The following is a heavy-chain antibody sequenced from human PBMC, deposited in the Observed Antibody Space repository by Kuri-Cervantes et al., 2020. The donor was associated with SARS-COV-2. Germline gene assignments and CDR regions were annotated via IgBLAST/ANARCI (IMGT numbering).Heavy chain of an antibody. CDR3: AREDSSGDYFDY. D-gene: IGHD3-22*01. Sequence: ESLKISCTVSGGSISSYYWSWIRQLAGKGLEWIGRIYTSGSTNYNPSLKSRVTISLDTSKNQFSLKLSSVIAADTAVYYCAREDSSGDYFDYWGQGTLVTVSS. V-gene: IGHV4-4*07. J-gene: IGHJ4*02. CDR1: GGSISSYY. CDR2: IYTSGST.